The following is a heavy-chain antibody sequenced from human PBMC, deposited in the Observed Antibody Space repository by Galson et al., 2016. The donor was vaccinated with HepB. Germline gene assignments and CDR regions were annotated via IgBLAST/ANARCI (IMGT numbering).Heavy chain of an antibody. CDR1: GNTFTGYY. J-gene: IGHJ4*02. Sequence: SCKASGNTFTGYYMHWVRQAPGQGLEWMGWINPKSGGTNYAQNFQGRVTMTRDTSISTAYMVVRRLRYDDTAAYYCARGRAAAGWGPYFYWGQGTLVTVSS. D-gene: IGHD6-13*01. V-gene: IGHV1-2*02. CDR3: ARGRAAAGWGPYFY. CDR2: INPKSGGT.